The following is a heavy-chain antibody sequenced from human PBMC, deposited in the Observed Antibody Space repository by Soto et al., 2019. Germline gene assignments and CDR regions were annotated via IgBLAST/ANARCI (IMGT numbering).Heavy chain of an antibody. CDR3: ARSYDLLTGYSGFDY. Sequence: EVQLVESGGGLVKPGGSLRLSCAASGFTFSSYSMNWVRQAPGKGLEWVSSISSSSSFIYYADSVKGRFTSSRDNAKNSLYLQINGLKAEVTAMFYCARSYDLLTGYSGFDYWGQGTLVTVSS. V-gene: IGHV3-21*01. D-gene: IGHD3-9*01. CDR1: GFTFSSYS. CDR2: ISSSSSFI. J-gene: IGHJ4*02.